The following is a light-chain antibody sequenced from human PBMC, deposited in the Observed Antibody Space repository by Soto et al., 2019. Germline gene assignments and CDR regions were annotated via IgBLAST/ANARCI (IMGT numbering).Light chain of an antibody. CDR1: QSISSW. CDR2: DAS. J-gene: IGKJ1*01. CDR3: QQFYNYPRT. V-gene: IGKV1-5*01. Sequence: DIQMTQSPSTLSASVGDRVTITGRASQSISSWLAWYQQKPGKAPKLLIYDASSLESGVPSRFSGSGSGTDFTLTISSLQAEDFATYYCQQFYNYPRTFGQGTKVDIK.